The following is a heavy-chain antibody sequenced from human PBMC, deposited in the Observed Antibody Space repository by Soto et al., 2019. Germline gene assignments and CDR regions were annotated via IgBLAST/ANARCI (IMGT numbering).Heavy chain of an antibody. CDR2: ISSSSSYI. J-gene: IGHJ4*02. D-gene: IGHD6-6*01. CDR3: AREGVPAFYFEYSSSSPWGYFDY. V-gene: IGHV3-21*01. Sequence: EVQLVESGGGLVKPGGSLRLSCAASGFTFSSYSMNWVRQAPGKGLEWVSSISSSSSYIYYADSVKGRFTISRDNAKNSRYLQMKSLGAEDTAVYYCAREGVPAFYFEYSSSSPWGYFDYWGQGTLVTVSS. CDR1: GFTFSSYS.